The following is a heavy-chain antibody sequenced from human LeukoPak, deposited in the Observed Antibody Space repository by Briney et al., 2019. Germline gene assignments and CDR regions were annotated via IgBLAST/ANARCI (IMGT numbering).Heavy chain of an antibody. J-gene: IGHJ3*02. CDR2: IYHSGST. Sequence: SETLSLTCTVSGGSIGSTNYYWGWIRQPPGKGLEWIGSIYHSGSTYYNPSLKSRVTIAVETSKNQFSLKLSSVTAADKAVYYCARSCRILDIVATIRARLGGNGFDIWGQGTMVTVSS. D-gene: IGHD5-12*01. CDR3: ARSCRILDIVATIRARLGGNGFDI. V-gene: IGHV4-39*07. CDR1: GGSIGSTNYY.